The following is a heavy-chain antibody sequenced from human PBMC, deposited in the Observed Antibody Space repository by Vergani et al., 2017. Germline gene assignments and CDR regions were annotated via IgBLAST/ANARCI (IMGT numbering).Heavy chain of an antibody. CDR3: ARGQPCYQALSSNWFDH. V-gene: IGHV3-48*01. Sequence: EVQLVESGGGLVQPGGSLRLSCVTSGFTFSSYSMKWVRQAPGKGLEWVSYISSSSSTIYYADSVRGRFTISRDSGENSMYLQMNSLRVEDTAVYYCARGQPCYQALSSNWFDHWGQGTLVTVSS. CDR2: ISSSSSTI. D-gene: IGHD2-2*01. J-gene: IGHJ5*02. CDR1: GFTFSSYS.